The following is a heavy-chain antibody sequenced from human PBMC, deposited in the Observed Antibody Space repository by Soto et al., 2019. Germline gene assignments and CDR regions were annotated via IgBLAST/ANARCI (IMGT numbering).Heavy chain of an antibody. CDR1: GFTFDDYG. J-gene: IGHJ3*02. CDR3: ARGGSLGDSGSFFDAFDI. Sequence: PGGSLRLSCAASGFTFDDYGMSCVRQAPGKGLEWVSGINWNGGSTSYADSVKGQFTISRDNAKNSLYLQVNSLRAEDTALYYCARGGSLGDSGSFFDAFDIWGQGTMVTVSS. V-gene: IGHV3-20*04. CDR2: INWNGGST. D-gene: IGHD1-26*01.